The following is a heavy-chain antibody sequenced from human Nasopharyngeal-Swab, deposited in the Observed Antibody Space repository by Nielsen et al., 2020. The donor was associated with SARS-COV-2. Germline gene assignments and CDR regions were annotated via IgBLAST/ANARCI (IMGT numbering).Heavy chain of an antibody. D-gene: IGHD6-19*01. CDR2: IYYSEST. V-gene: IGHV4-39*01. CDR1: GGSISSSSYY. J-gene: IGHJ4*02. Sequence: SETLSLTCTVSGGSISSSSYYWGWIRQPPGKGLEWIGSIYYSESTYYNPSLKSRVTISVDTSKNQFSLKLSSVTAADTAVYYCARHPHSSSGWPYYFDYWGQGTLVTVSS. CDR3: ARHPHSSSGWPYYFDY.